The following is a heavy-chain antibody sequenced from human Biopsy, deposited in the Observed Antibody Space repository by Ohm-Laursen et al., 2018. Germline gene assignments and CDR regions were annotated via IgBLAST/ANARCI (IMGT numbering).Heavy chain of an antibody. CDR2: INPGGNST. CDR1: GDTFTTYY. Sequence: SENVTCNASGDTFTTYYIHWVRQAPGQGLEWMGIINPGGNSTAYTQNFQGRVTMTWDTSTTTVYMELSSLRSEDTAVYYCVLASFDYWGQGTLFSVPS. V-gene: IGHV1-46*01. J-gene: IGHJ4*02. CDR3: VLASFDY.